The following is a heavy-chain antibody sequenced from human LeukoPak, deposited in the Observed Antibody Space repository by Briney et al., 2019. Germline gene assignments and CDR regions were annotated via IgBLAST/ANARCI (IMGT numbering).Heavy chain of an antibody. J-gene: IGHJ4*01. Sequence: GEPLKISCQTSGFTFTNYWIGWVRQMPGKGLEWMGIIYPGDSDTKYSPSFRGQVTMSADKSTSTAYLQWGSLKALDTAMYFCARGDASMATGFNYWGQGTLVTVSS. CDR1: GFTFTNYW. V-gene: IGHV5-51*01. CDR3: ARGDASMATGFNY. CDR2: IYPGDSDT. D-gene: IGHD6-6*01.